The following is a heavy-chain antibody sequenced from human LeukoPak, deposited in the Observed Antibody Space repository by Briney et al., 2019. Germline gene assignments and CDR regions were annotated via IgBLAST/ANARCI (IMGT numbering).Heavy chain of an antibody. CDR2: INSDGSAT. Sequence: GGSLRLSCTVSGFTVSSNSMSWVRQAPGKGLVWVSRINSDGSATDYADSVKGRFTMSRDNAKNTLYLQMNSLRDEDAAVYYCVRESTSLTTFGLDYWGEGTLVTVSS. V-gene: IGHV3-74*01. CDR3: VRESTSLTTFGLDY. CDR1: GFTVSSNS. J-gene: IGHJ4*02. D-gene: IGHD4-17*01.